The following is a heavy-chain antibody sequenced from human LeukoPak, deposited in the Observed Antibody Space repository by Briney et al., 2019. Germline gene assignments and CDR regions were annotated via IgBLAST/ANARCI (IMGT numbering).Heavy chain of an antibody. V-gene: IGHV4-4*02. D-gene: IGHD3-22*01. CDR3: AREGNYYDNYGPTSDFDY. CDR1: GGSISSNNW. CDR2: IYPSGST. Sequence: SETLSLTCTVSGGSISSNNWWSWVRQPPGKGLEWIGEIYPSGSTNYNPSLRSRVTISVDKSKNQFSLKLSSVTAADTAVYYCAREGNYYDNYGPTSDFDYWGQGTLVTVSS. J-gene: IGHJ4*02.